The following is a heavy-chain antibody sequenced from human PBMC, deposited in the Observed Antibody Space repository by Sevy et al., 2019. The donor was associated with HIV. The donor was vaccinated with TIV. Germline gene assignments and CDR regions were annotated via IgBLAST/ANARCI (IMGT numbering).Heavy chain of an antibody. J-gene: IGHJ4*02. Sequence: GGSLRLSCAASGFTFDDYAMHWVRQAPGKDLEWVSGISWKSGSIGYADSVKGRFTISRDNAKNSLYLQMNSLRAEDTALYYCAKALDSSGYLVLDYWGQGTLVTVSS. CDR1: GFTFDDYA. CDR2: ISWKSGSI. D-gene: IGHD3-22*01. CDR3: AKALDSSGYLVLDY. V-gene: IGHV3-9*01.